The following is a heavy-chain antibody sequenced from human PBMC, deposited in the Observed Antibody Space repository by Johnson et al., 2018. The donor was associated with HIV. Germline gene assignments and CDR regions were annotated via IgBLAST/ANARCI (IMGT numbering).Heavy chain of an antibody. D-gene: IGHD6-19*01. CDR1: GFTFSSYG. Sequence: QVQLVESGGGLVKPGGSLRLSCAASGFTFSSYGMHWVRQAPGKGLEWVAFIRYDGSNKYYADSVKGRFTISRDNSKNTLYLQMNSLRAEDTAGYYCARERGDSSRTAFDSWGQGTMGTVSS. J-gene: IGHJ3*02. CDR2: IRYDGSNK. CDR3: ARERGDSSRTAFDS. V-gene: IGHV3-30*02.